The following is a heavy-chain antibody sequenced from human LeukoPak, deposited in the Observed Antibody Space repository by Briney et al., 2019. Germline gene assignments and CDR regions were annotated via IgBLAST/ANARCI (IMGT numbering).Heavy chain of an antibody. D-gene: IGHD3-22*01. V-gene: IGHV4-59*08. CDR3: ARLRNYYDTSGYYAFDY. CDR2: IYYSGST. Sequence: SETLSLTCTVSGGSISGCYWSWIRQPPGKGLEWIGYIYYSGSTNYNPSLKSRVTISVDTSKNQFSLKLTSVTAADTAVYHCARLRNYYDTSGYYAFDYWGQGTLVTVSS. J-gene: IGHJ4*02. CDR1: GGSISGCY.